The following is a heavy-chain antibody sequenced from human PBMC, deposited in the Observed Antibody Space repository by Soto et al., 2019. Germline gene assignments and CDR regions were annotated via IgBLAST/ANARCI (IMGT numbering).Heavy chain of an antibody. V-gene: IGHV3-30*03. Sequence: GGSLRLSCAASDFDFSSYGIHWVRQAPGKGLEWVAASSYDGRETFYADSAKGRFTVSKEMSKNTAFLQMNALRHEDTAVYFCARDSGWPILNFDNWGQGSPVTVSS. CDR1: DFDFSSYG. J-gene: IGHJ4*02. CDR2: SSYDGRET. CDR3: ARDSGWPILNFDN. D-gene: IGHD3-10*01.